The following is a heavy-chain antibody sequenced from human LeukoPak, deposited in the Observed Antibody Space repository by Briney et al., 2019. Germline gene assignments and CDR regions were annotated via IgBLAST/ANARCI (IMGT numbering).Heavy chain of an antibody. CDR2: FSCSSSYI. D-gene: IGHD1-26*01. Sequence: GGSLRLSCAASGFTFISSSMNWVRQAPGKGLEGVSSFSCSSSYIYSADSVKGRFTISRDNVKNSLFLQMNSLRVEDTAVYYCARWLVGALKPGAFDIWGQGTMVTVSS. J-gene: IGHJ3*02. CDR3: ARWLVGALKPGAFDI. CDR1: GFTFISSS. V-gene: IGHV3-21*06.